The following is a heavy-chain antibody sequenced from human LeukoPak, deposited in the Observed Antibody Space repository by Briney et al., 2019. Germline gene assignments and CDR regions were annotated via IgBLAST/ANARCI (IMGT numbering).Heavy chain of an antibody. CDR3: ARLSGGSGSYSLGY. D-gene: IGHD3-10*01. V-gene: IGHV1-18*01. Sequence: ASVEVSCKASGYTFTVYGISWVRQAPGQGLQWMGWISTYNGNTNYAQKLQGRVTMTTDTSTSTAYMELRSLRSDDTAVYYCARLSGGSGSYSLGYWDQGTLVTVSS. J-gene: IGHJ4*02. CDR2: ISTYNGNT. CDR1: GYTFTVYG.